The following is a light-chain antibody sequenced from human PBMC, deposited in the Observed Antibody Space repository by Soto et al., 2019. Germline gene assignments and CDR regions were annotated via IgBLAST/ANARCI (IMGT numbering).Light chain of an antibody. V-gene: IGKV3-11*01. CDR1: QSVSGY. Sequence: EIVFTQSPATPSLSPGGRAALSLRASQSVSGYLAWFQQKPGQAPRLLIYDASKRATGIPARFSGSGFGTDYTLTISSLEPEDFAVYYCQQRSKWRTFGQGTKVDIK. CDR3: QQRSKWRT. CDR2: DAS. J-gene: IGKJ1*01.